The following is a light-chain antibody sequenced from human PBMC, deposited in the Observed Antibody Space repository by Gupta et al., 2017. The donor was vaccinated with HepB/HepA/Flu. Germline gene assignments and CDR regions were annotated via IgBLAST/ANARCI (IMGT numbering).Light chain of an antibody. CDR2: LNSDGSD. J-gene: IGLJ2*01. Sequence: QLVLPPSPSASAFLAASVKLTCTLSSGHTNYAIAWQQQQPEKGPRFLMKLNSDGSDNKADGIPDRISGSSSGAERYLTNSRLQYEDEADDYCQTWGTGIHVFGGGTKLTVL. CDR1: SGHTNYA. CDR3: QTWGTGIHV. V-gene: IGLV4-69*01.